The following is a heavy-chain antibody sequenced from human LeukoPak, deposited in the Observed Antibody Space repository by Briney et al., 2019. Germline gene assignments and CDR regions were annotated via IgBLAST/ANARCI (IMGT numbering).Heavy chain of an antibody. D-gene: IGHD3-16*01. Sequence: GGSLRLSCAASGFTFSSYAMHWVRQAPGKGLEWVAVISYDGSNKYYADSVKGGFTISRDNSKNTLYLQMNSLRAEDTAVYYCAGGYYYDYWGQGTLVTVSS. CDR3: AGGYYYDY. J-gene: IGHJ4*02. CDR2: ISYDGSNK. V-gene: IGHV3-30-3*01. CDR1: GFTFSSYA.